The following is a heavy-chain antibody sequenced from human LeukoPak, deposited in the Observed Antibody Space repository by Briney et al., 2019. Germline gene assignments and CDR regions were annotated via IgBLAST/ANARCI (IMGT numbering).Heavy chain of an antibody. CDR1: GYTFTNYY. CDR3: ARDVGEYCSSINCHASDY. V-gene: IGHV1-2*02. D-gene: IGHD2-2*01. Sequence: ASVKVSCKASGYTFTNYYLHWVRQAPGQGLEWMGWINPGSGATNCAQRFHGRVTMTRDTSISTVYMELSRLRSDDTAVYYCARDVGEYCSSINCHASDYWGQGTLVTVSS. J-gene: IGHJ4*02. CDR2: INPGSGAT.